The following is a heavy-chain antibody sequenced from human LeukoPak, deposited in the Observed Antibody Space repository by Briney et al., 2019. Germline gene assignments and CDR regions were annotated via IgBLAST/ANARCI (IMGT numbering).Heavy chain of an antibody. V-gene: IGHV4-39*02. Sequence: SETLSLTCTVSGVSISSSSYHWGWIRQPPGKGLEWIGSIYYSGSTYYNPSLKSRVTISVDTSKNQFSLKLSSVTAADTAVYYCARDMPYSGSYGGYYFDYWGQGTLVTVSS. J-gene: IGHJ4*02. CDR1: GVSISSSSYH. CDR2: IYYSGST. CDR3: ARDMPYSGSYGGYYFDY. D-gene: IGHD1-26*01.